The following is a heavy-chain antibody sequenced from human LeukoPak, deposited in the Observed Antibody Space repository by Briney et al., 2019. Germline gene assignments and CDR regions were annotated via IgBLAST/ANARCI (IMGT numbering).Heavy chain of an antibody. Sequence: SQTLSLTCPVSGGSISSGGYYWSWIRQHPGKGLEWIGYIYYSGSTYYNPSLKSRVTISVDTSKNQFSLKLSSVSAADTAVYYCARGGGDVYNVFDYWGQGTLVTVSS. J-gene: IGHJ4*02. CDR3: ARGGGDVYNVFDY. CDR2: IYYSGST. D-gene: IGHD5-24*01. CDR1: GGSISSGGYY. V-gene: IGHV4-31*03.